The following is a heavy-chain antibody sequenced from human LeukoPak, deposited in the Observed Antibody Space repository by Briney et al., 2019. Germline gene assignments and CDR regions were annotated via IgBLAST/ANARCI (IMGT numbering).Heavy chain of an antibody. CDR3: AAPGYSYGYVLDH. J-gene: IGHJ4*02. CDR1: GYTFTGYY. Sequence: ASVKVSRKASGYTFTGYYMHWLRQAPGQGLEWVGWINPNSGDTRYAQKFQGRVTMTRDTSITTAYMELSTLRSDDTAVYYCAAPGYSYGYVLDHWGQGTLVTVSS. D-gene: IGHD5-18*01. V-gene: IGHV1-2*02. CDR2: INPNSGDT.